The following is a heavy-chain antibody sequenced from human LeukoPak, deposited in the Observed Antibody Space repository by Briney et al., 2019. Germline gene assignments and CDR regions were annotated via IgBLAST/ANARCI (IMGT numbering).Heavy chain of an antibody. CDR3: ARAHMITSYYYYYYMDV. CDR1: GFTFISYA. D-gene: IGHD3-16*01. CDR2: IYYSGST. J-gene: IGHJ6*03. Sequence: GSLRLSCAASGFTFISYAMSWVRQAPGKGLEWIGYIYYSGSTNYNPSLKSRVTISVDTSKNQFSLKLSSVTAADTAVYYCARAHMITSYYYYYYMDVWGKGTTVTVSS. V-gene: IGHV4-59*01.